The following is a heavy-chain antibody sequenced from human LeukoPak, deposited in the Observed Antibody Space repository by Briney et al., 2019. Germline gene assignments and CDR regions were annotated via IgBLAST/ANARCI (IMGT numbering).Heavy chain of an antibody. J-gene: IGHJ3*02. Sequence: GAPVKVSCKASGGTFSNYASNWVRQAPGQGLDWLGGIVPVLGTANYAQKFQGGVTITTDESTSTVYMELSSLRSEDTAVYYCATAWFEQLVVAGAFEIWGQGTMVTVSS. D-gene: IGHD6-6*01. CDR3: ATAWFEQLVVAGAFEI. V-gene: IGHV1-69*05. CDR2: IVPVLGTA. CDR1: GGTFSNYA.